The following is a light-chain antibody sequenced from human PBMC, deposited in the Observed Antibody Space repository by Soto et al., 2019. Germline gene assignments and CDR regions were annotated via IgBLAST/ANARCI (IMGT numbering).Light chain of an antibody. CDR3: QSTDSSGIF. CDR2: KDS. Sequence: SYELTQPPSVSVSPGQTARITCSGDAFPSQYAYWYQQKPGQAPVLVIYKDSERPSGIPERFSGSSSGTTVTLTISGVQAEDEADYYCQSTDSSGIFFGTGTKLTVL. V-gene: IGLV3-25*03. J-gene: IGLJ1*01. CDR1: AFPSQY.